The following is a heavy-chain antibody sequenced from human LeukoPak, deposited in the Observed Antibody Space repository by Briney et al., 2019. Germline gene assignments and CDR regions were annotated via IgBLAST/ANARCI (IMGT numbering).Heavy chain of an antibody. V-gene: IGHV5-51*01. CDR1: GYSINNYW. CDR2: IYPADSDI. CDR3: ARQEYCSGGSCYAWFDP. Sequence: GESLKVSCKGSGYSINNYWIGWVRQMPGKGLEWMGIIYPADSDIRYSPSFQGQVTISADKSISTAYLQWSSLKASDTAMYYCARQEYCSGGSCYAWFDPWGQGTLVTVSS. D-gene: IGHD2-15*01. J-gene: IGHJ5*02.